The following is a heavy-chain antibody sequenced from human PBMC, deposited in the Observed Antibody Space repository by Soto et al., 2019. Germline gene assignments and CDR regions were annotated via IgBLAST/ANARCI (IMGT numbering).Heavy chain of an antibody. J-gene: IGHJ4*02. D-gene: IGHD3-3*02. CDR2: IFSNDEK. V-gene: IGHV2-26*01. Sequence: QVTLKESGPVLVKPTETLTLTCTVSGFSLSNARMGVSWIRQPPGKALEWLAHIFSNDEKSYSTSLKSRLTISKDTSKSQVVLTMTNMDAVDTATYYCARIIALPDRKYYFDYWGQGTLVTVSS. CDR1: GFSLSNARMG. CDR3: ARIIALPDRKYYFDY.